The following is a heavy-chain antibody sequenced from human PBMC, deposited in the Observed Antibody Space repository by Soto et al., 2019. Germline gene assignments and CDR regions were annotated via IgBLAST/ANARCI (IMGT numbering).Heavy chain of an antibody. J-gene: IGHJ6*02. Sequence: LRLSCAASGFTFSDYYMSWIRQAPGKGLEWVSYISVAGTIIYYADSVKGRFTISRDNAKNSLDLQMNSLRAEDTAVYYCARDRVSSSSYYDVDVWGQGTRVTVSS. CDR3: ARDRVSSSSYYDVDV. CDR1: GFTFSDYY. V-gene: IGHV3-11*01. CDR2: ISVAGTII. D-gene: IGHD6-6*01.